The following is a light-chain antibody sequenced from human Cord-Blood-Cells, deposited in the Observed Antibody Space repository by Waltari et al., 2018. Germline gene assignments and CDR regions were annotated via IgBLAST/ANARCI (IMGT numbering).Light chain of an antibody. CDR1: SCDVGGYNY. CDR2: DVS. Sequence: QSALTQPRSVSGSTGQSVTISCTGTSCDVGGYNYVSWYQQHPGKAPKLMIYDVSKRPSGVPDRFSGSKSGNTASLTISGLQAEDEADYYCCSYAGSYTLVFGGGTKLTVL. CDR3: CSYAGSYTLV. J-gene: IGLJ3*02. V-gene: IGLV2-11*01.